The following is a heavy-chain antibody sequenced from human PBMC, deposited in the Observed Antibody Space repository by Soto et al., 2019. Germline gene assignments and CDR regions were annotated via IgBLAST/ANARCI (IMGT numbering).Heavy chain of an antibody. V-gene: IGHV3-48*01. Sequence: EVQLVESGGGLVQPGGSLRLSCAASGFTFSSYRRNWVRQAPGKGLEWVSYISSSSSTIYYAESEKGRFTISRDNAKNSLYMQMNSVSADDTDVYYCAGGCSSISYYYCYGMDVWGQGTTVTVSS. CDR1: GFTFSSYR. J-gene: IGHJ6*02. D-gene: IGHD2-2*01. CDR3: AGGCSSISYYYCYGMDV. CDR2: ISSSSSTI.